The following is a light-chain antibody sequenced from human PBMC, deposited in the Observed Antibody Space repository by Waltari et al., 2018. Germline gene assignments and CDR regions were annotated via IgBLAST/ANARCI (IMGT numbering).Light chain of an antibody. V-gene: IGKV3-20*01. CDR1: QSVSSSY. J-gene: IGKJ1*01. CDR2: GAS. CDR3: QQYGSSPRT. Sequence: DIVLTQSPGTLSLSPGERATLSCMASQSVSSSYLAWYQQKPGQAPRLLTYGASSKATGIPDRFSGSGSGTDFTLTISRLEPEDFAVYYCQQYGSSPRTFGQGTKVEIK.